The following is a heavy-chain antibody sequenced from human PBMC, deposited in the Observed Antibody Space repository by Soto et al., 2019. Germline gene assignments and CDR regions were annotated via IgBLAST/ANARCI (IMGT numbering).Heavy chain of an antibody. Sequence: QVQLVESGGGVVQPGRSLRLSCAASGFTFSSYAMHWVRQAPGKGLEWVAVISYDGSNKYYADSVKGRFTISRDNSKNTLYLQMNSLRAEDTAVHYCACGATMTFDYWGQGTLVTVSS. CDR1: GFTFSSYA. CDR3: ACGATMTFDY. D-gene: IGHD5-12*01. V-gene: IGHV3-30-3*01. CDR2: ISYDGSNK. J-gene: IGHJ4*02.